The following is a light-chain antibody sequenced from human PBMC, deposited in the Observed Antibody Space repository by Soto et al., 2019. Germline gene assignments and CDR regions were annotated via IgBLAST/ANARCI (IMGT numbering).Light chain of an antibody. V-gene: IGKV3-11*01. Sequence: EIVLTSSPATLSLSPGERATLSCRASQSVNRYLVWYQQKPGQAPRLLIYDASNRATGIPARFSGSGSGTDFTLTISSLEPEDSAVYYCQQHNDWPLTFGGGTMVEIK. CDR2: DAS. J-gene: IGKJ4*01. CDR1: QSVNRY. CDR3: QQHNDWPLT.